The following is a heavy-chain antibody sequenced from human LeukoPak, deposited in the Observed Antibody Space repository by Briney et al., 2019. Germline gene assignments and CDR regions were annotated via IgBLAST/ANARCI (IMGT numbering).Heavy chain of an antibody. J-gene: IGHJ5*02. D-gene: IGHD3-10*01. CDR1: GGSFSGYY. CDR3: AGVGVWFGEYNWFDP. Sequence: PSETLSLTCAIYGGSFSGYYWSWIRQPPGKGLEWIGEINHSGSTNYNPSLKSRVTISVDTSKNQFSLKLSSVTAADTAVYYCAGVGVWFGEYNWFDPWGQGTLVTVSS. CDR2: INHSGST. V-gene: IGHV4-34*01.